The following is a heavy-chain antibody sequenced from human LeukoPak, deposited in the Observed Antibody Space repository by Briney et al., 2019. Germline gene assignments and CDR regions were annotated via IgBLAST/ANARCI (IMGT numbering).Heavy chain of an antibody. V-gene: IGHV4-59*08. CDR2: IYYSGNT. Sequence: SETLSLTCTVSGGSISDYYWTWIRQPPGKGLEWIGHIYYSGNTIYNPSLKSRVTISVDTSKNQFSLKLSSVTAADTAVYYCASQYSSGWYYNWFDPWGQGTLVTVSS. CDR3: ASQYSSGWYYNWFDP. D-gene: IGHD6-19*01. J-gene: IGHJ5*02. CDR1: GGSISDYY.